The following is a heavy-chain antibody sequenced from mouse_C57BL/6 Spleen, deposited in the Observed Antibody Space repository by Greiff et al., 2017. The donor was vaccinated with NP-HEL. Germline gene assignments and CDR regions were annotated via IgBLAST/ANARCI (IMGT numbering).Heavy chain of an antibody. D-gene: IGHD1-1*01. CDR2: IYPGSGST. CDR1: GYTFTSYW. V-gene: IGHV1-55*01. CDR3: VLYYYGSSYYAMDY. J-gene: IGHJ4*01. Sequence: QVQLQQPGAELVKPGASVKMSCKASGYTFTSYWITWVKQRPGQGLEWIGDIYPGSGSTNYNEKFKSKATLTVDTSSSTAYMQLSSLTSEDSAVYYCVLYYYGSSYYAMDYWGQGTSVTVSS.